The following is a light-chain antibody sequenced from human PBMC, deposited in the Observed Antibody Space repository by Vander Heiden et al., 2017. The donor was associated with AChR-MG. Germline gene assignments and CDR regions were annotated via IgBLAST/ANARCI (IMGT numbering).Light chain of an antibody. Sequence: EIALTQSPATLSLSPGERATLSCRASQSVSSSLAWYRQKPGQAPRLLIYDTSNRATGIPARFSGSGSGTDFTLTISSLEPEDSAVYYCHQRSIWPLTFGGGTKVEI. CDR1: QSVSSS. CDR3: HQRSIWPLT. V-gene: IGKV3-11*01. CDR2: DTS. J-gene: IGKJ4*01.